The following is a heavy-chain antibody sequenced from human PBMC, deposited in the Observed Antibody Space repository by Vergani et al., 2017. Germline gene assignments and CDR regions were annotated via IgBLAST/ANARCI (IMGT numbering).Heavy chain of an antibody. V-gene: IGHV1-18*01. Sequence: QVQLVQSGGEVREPGASVKVSCKASGYTFNSFGISWVRQAPGQGPEWMGWISAYNGNTNYVQKFHDRVTMTTDTSTSTAYMELRSLRFDDTAVYYCAGDLGSTGKLSFFDYWGPGTLVTVAS. D-gene: IGHD3-16*01. CDR2: ISAYNGNT. J-gene: IGHJ4*02. CDR3: AGDLGSTGKLSFFDY. CDR1: GYTFNSFG.